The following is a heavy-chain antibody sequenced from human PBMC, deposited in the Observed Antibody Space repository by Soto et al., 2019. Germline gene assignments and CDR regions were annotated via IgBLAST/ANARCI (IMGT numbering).Heavy chain of an antibody. V-gene: IGHV3-30-3*01. D-gene: IGHD6-19*01. CDR3: ARVVGGSGCSSTLCYYYGMDV. J-gene: IGHJ6*02. Sequence: PGGSLRLSCAASGFTFSSYAMHWVRQAPGKGLEWVAVISYDGSNKYYADSVKGRFTISRDNSKNTLYLQMNSLRAEDTAVYYCARVVGGSGCSSTLCYYYGMDVWGQGTTVTVSS. CDR1: GFTFSSYA. CDR2: ISYDGSNK.